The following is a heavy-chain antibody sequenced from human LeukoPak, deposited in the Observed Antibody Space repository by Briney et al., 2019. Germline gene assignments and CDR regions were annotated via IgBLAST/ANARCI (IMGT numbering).Heavy chain of an antibody. D-gene: IGHD2-21*01. CDR1: GFTFSSYW. CDR3: TRDTGCSGGACYSFYDY. Sequence: GGSLRLSCAASGFTFSSYWMTWVRQAPGQGLEWVANIKEDGSSKYHVDSVKGRFTISRDNAKNSLYLQMNSLRVEDTAVYYCTRDTGCSGGACYSFYDYWGQGTLVTVSS. V-gene: IGHV3-7*01. J-gene: IGHJ4*02. CDR2: IKEDGSSK.